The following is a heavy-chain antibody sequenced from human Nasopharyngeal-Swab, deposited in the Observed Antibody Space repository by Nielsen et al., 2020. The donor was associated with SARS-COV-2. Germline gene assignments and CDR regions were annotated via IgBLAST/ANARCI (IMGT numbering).Heavy chain of an antibody. CDR3: AKGSLGIVGAMGRLDY. CDR2: ISGSGGST. J-gene: IGHJ4*02. CDR1: GFTFSSHA. V-gene: IGHV3-23*01. Sequence: GEALKISWAASGFTFSSHAMRWVRQAPGKGLEWVSAISGSGGSTYYADSVKGRFTISRDNSKNTLYLQMNSLRAEDTAVYYCAKGSLGIVGAMGRLDYWGQGTLVTVSS. D-gene: IGHD1-26*01.